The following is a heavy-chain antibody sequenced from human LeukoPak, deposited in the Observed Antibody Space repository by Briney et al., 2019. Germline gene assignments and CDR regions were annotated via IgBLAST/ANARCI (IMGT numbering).Heavy chain of an antibody. Sequence: PSETLSLTCTVSGGSISSSSYYWGWIRQPPGKGLEWIGSIYYSGSTYYNPSLKSRFTISVDTSKNQFSLKLSSVTAADTAVYYWARISWGSSIAARRTVYWFDPWGQGTLVTVSS. J-gene: IGHJ5*02. CDR3: ARISWGSSIAARRTVYWFDP. D-gene: IGHD6-6*01. CDR1: GGSISSSSYY. CDR2: IYYSGST. V-gene: IGHV4-39*01.